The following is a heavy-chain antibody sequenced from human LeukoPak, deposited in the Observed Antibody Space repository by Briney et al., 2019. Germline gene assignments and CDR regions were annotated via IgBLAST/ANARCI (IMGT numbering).Heavy chain of an antibody. CDR1: GGTFSSYA. D-gene: IGHD6-13*01. Sequence: AASVKVSCKASGGTFSSYAISWVRQAPGQGLEWMGGIIPIFGTANYAQKFQGRVTITTDESTSTAYMGLSSLRSEDTAVYYCARGQQDYYYMDVWGKGTTVTVSS. J-gene: IGHJ6*03. CDR2: IIPIFGTA. CDR3: ARGQQDYYYMDV. V-gene: IGHV1-69*05.